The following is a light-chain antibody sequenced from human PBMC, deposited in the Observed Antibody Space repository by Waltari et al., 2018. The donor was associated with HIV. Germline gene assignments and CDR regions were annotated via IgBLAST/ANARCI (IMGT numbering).Light chain of an antibody. CDR2: DDT. J-gene: IGLJ1*01. Sequence: SYVLTQPASVSVAPGQPANVNCGGDPVEIKSGHWYQQRAGKAPILVLYDDTDRPSGIPERFSGSNFGNTATLTISRVEAGDEGDYYCHVWESSSDEYVFGTGTKVTV. CDR1: PVEIKS. V-gene: IGLV3-21*02. CDR3: HVWESSSDEYV.